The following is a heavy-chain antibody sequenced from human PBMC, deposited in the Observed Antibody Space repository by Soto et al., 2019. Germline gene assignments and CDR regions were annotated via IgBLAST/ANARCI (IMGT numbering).Heavy chain of an antibody. CDR1: GGTFSSYA. CDR2: IIPIFGTA. CDR3: AREVRDYCTVGSCYNCFDP. J-gene: IGHJ5*02. Sequence: SVKVSCKASGGTFSSYAISWVRQAPGQGLEWMGGIIPIFGTANYAQKFQGRVTITADESTSTAYMELSSLRSEDTAVYYCAREVRDYCTVGSCYNCFDPSGQGTLVTVSS. D-gene: IGHD2-15*01. V-gene: IGHV1-69*13.